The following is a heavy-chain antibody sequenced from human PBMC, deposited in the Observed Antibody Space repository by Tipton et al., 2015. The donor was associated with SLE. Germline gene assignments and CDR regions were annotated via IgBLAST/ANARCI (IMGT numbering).Heavy chain of an antibody. V-gene: IGHV1-46*01. CDR3: ARDISVIDF. CDR2: INPSDGST. D-gene: IGHD3-16*02. Sequence: QVQLVQSGAEVKKPGASVKISCKASGYTFTNFYMHWVRQAPGQGLEWMGIINPSDGSTSSAQKFQGRLTMTSDTSTSTVYMALRSLKSEDAAVYYCARDISVIDFWGQGTLVTVSS. CDR1: GYTFTNFY. J-gene: IGHJ4*02.